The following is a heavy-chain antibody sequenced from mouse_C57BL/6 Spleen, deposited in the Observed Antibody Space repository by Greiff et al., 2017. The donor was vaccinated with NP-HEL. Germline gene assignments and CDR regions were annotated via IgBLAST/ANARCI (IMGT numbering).Heavy chain of an antibody. V-gene: IGHV1-19*01. D-gene: IGHD1-1*01. CDR3: AISDITTVPFAY. J-gene: IGHJ3*01. Sequence: EVQLQQSGPVLVKPGASVKMSCKASGYTFTDYYMNWVKQSHGKSLEWIGVINPYNGGTSYNQKFKGKATLTVDKSSSTAYMELNSLTSEDSAVYYCAISDITTVPFAYWGQGTLVTVSA. CDR1: GYTFTDYY. CDR2: INPYNGGT.